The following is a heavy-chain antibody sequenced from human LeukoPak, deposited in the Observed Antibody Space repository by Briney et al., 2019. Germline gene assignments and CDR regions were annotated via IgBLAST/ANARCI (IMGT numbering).Heavy chain of an antibody. J-gene: IGHJ5*02. V-gene: IGHV3-23*01. D-gene: IGHD3-9*01. CDR2: ISGSGGST. CDR3: AKGMETGYDSYNWFDP. Sequence: GGSLRLSCAASGFTLSSYAMSWVRQAPGKGLVWVLAISGSGGSTYYADSVKGRFTISRDNSTSTLSQQMNSLRAEDTAVYYCAKGMETGYDSYNWFDPWAQGTLVTVSS. CDR1: GFTLSSYA.